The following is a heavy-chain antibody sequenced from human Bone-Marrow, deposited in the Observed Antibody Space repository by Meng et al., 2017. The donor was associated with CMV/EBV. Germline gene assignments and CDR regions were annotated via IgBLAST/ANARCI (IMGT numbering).Heavy chain of an antibody. CDR3: ARGWLQLRALDY. Sequence: ASVKVSCKASGYTFTSYGISWVRQAPGQGLEWKGWINPNSGGTNYAQKFQGRVTMTRDTSISTAYMELSRLRSDDTAVYYCARGWLQLRALDYWGQGTLVTVSS. V-gene: IGHV1-2*02. J-gene: IGHJ4*02. CDR1: GYTFTSYG. CDR2: INPNSGGT. D-gene: IGHD5-24*01.